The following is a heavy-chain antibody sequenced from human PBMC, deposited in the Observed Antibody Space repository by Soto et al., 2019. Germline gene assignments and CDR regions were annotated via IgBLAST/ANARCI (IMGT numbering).Heavy chain of an antibody. CDR1: GYTFSNYG. CDR2: ASAYNRNT. D-gene: IGHD1-26*01. J-gene: IGHJ4*02. CDR3: ARERRWEPLLY. V-gene: IGHV1-18*01. Sequence: QVQLVQSGPEVKKPGASVKVSCKGSGYTFSNYGVTWVRQAPGQGLERLGWASAYNRNTDYAQKFEDRATMTIDTSTNISYLELRGLTPDDTAVYYCARERRWEPLLYWGQGTL.